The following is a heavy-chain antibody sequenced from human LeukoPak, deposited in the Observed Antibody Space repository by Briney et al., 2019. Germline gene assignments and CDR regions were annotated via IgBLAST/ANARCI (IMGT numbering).Heavy chain of an antibody. J-gene: IGHJ3*02. CDR3: ARDSDAFGI. V-gene: IGHV6-1*01. CDR2: TYYRSKWYR. CDR1: GDSVSANSAT. Sequence: SQTLSLTCAISGDSVSANSATWNWIRQATSRGLEWLGRTYYRSKWYRDYAVSVKSRITINPDSSKNHFSLQLNSVTPEDTALYYCARDSDAFGIWGQGTMVTVSS.